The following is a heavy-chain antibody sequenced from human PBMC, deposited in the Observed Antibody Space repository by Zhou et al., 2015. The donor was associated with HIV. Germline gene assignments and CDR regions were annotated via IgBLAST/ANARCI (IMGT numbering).Heavy chain of an antibody. CDR3: ARDRTVTTYYYYYGVDV. V-gene: IGHV1-69*01. Sequence: QVQLVQSGAEVKKPGSSVKVSCKASGGTFSSYAISWVRQAPGQGLEWMGGIIPIFGTANYAQKFQGRVTITADESTSTAYMELSSLRSEDTAVYYCARDRTVTTYYYYYGVDVWGQGTTVTVSS. CDR2: IIPIFGTA. CDR1: GGTFSSYA. J-gene: IGHJ6*02. D-gene: IGHD4-17*01.